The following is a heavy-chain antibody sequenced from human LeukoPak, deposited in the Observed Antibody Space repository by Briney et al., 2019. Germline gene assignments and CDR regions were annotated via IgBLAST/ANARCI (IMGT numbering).Heavy chain of an antibody. CDR1: GYTFTSYG. J-gene: IGHJ3*02. CDR2: ISAYNGNT. CDR3: AREAVMITFGGVIVGDAFDI. V-gene: IGHV1-18*01. Sequence: ASVKVSRKASGYTFTSYGISWVRQAPGQGLEWMGWISAYNGNTNYAQKLQGRVTMTTDTSTSTAYMELRSLRSDDTAVYYCAREAVMITFGGVIVGDAFDIWGQGTMVTVSS. D-gene: IGHD3-16*02.